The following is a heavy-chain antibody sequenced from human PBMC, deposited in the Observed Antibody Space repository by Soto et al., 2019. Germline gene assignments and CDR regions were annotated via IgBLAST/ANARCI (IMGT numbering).Heavy chain of an antibody. Sequence: QLQLQESGPGLVKPSETLSLTCTVSGGSISSSSYYWDWIRQPPGKGLEWIGSIFYTWSTYYNPSLKSRVTMYLDTSKNQFSLELSCVTAADTAVYYCARRVWRGEEKYYGMGVWGQGTTVAVSS. CDR1: GGSISSSSYY. D-gene: IGHD3-10*01. V-gene: IGHV4-39*01. CDR3: ARRVWRGEEKYYGMGV. CDR2: IFYTWST. J-gene: IGHJ6*02.